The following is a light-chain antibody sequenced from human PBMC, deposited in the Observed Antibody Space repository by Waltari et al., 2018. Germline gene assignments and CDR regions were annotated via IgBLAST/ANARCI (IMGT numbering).Light chain of an antibody. J-gene: IGLJ2*01. CDR2: SNN. Sequence: QSVLTQPPSASGPPGQTATIPCSGSTSNLGSNTVNWYQQLPGTAPKLLTQSNNQRPSGVPDRFSGSKSGTSSSLIISGLQSEDEAEYFCAAWDDSLKAVLFGGGTKLTVL. CDR1: TSNLGSNT. V-gene: IGLV1-44*01. CDR3: AAWDDSLKAVL.